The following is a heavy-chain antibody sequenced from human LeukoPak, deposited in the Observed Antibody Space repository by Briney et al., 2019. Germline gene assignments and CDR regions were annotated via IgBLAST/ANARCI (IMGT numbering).Heavy chain of an antibody. CDR2: INHSGST. CDR3: ASSLDASGWYFGVY. CDR1: GGSFSGYY. Sequence: SETLSLTCAVSGGSFSGYYWSWIRQAPGKGLEWIGEINHSGSTNYNPSLKSRVTISTDTSKNQFSLKLTSVTAADSALYFCASSLDASGWYFGVYWGQGTLVTVSS. D-gene: IGHD6-19*01. V-gene: IGHV4-34*01. J-gene: IGHJ4*02.